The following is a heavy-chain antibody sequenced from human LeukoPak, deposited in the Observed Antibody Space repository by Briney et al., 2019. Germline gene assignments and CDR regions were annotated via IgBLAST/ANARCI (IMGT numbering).Heavy chain of an antibody. CDR1: GGSISSYY. Sequence: PETLSLTCTVSGGSISSYYWSWIRQPPGKGLEWIGYIYYSGSTNYNPSLKSRVTISVDTSKNQFSLKLSSVTAADTAVYYCARTDILTGYYPFDYWGQGTLVTVSS. V-gene: IGHV4-59*01. J-gene: IGHJ4*02. CDR3: ARTDILTGYYPFDY. D-gene: IGHD3-9*01. CDR2: IYYSGST.